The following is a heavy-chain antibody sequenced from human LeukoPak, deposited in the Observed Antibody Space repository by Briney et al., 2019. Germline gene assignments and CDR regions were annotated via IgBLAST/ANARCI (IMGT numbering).Heavy chain of an antibody. CDR1: GFSFGTYS. CDR3: ARDPPDY. CDR2: ISSSSIHV. Sequence: GGSLRLSCAGSGFSFGTYSMNWVRQAPGKGLEWVSSISSSSIHVNYADSVKGRFTISRDNAKNSLYLQMNSLRGEDTAVYYCARDPPDYWGQGILVTVSS. J-gene: IGHJ4*02. V-gene: IGHV3-21*01.